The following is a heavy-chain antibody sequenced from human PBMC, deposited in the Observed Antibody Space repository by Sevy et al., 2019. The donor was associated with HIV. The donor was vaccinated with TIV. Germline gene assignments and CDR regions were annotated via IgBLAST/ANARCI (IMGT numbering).Heavy chain of an antibody. CDR1: GFTFNTHA. Sequence: GGSLRLSCAASGFTFNTHAMSWVRQAPGKGLEWVSLISGPGISPYYADSVKGRLHISSDNSKNTLYLQMNNLRDDDTALYYCAKALNPALESMIEVVLRTLKGLDVWGQGTTVTVSS. CDR3: AKALNPALESMIEVVLRTLKGLDV. D-gene: IGHD3-22*01. V-gene: IGHV3-23*01. CDR2: ISGPGISP. J-gene: IGHJ3*01.